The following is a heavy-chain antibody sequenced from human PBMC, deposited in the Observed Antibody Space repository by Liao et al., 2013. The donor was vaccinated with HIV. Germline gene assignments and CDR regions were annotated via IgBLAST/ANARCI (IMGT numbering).Heavy chain of an antibody. D-gene: IGHD3-10*01. CDR1: GGSFSASH. J-gene: IGHJ4*02. CDR2: IYFSGNT. V-gene: IGHV4-59*10. Sequence: QVHLQQWGAGLLKPSETLSLTCAVYGGSFSASHWSWIRRPAGKGLEWIGRIYFSGNTDYSPSLKSRVTISLDTSKSQFSLNLNSVTAADTAVYYCARGFWGSGLDSWGQGTLVTVSS. CDR3: ARGFWGSGLDS.